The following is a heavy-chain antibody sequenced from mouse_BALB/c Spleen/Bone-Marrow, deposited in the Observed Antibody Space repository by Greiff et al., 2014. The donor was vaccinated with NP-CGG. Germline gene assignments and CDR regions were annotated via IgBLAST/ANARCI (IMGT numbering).Heavy chain of an antibody. Sequence: VQLQQSGAELVRPGVSAKISCKGSGYTFTDYAMHWVKQSHAKSLEWIGVISTYYGDASYNQKFKGKATMTVDKSSSTAYMELARLTSEDSAIYYCARESIYYYGSTLDYWGQGTTLTVSS. CDR2: ISTYYGDA. J-gene: IGHJ2*01. D-gene: IGHD1-1*01. CDR1: GYTFTDYA. V-gene: IGHV1S137*01. CDR3: ARESIYYYGSTLDY.